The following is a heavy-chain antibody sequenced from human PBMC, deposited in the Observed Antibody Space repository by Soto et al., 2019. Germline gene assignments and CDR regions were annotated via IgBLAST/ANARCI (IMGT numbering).Heavy chain of an antibody. Sequence: ASVKVSCKASGGTFSSYAISWVRQAPGQGLEWMGGIIPIFGTANYAQKFQGRVTITADKSTSTAYMELSSLRSEDTAVYYCARCDYYDSSGYYEFYWFDPWGQGTLVTVSS. J-gene: IGHJ5*02. CDR2: IIPIFGTA. CDR3: ARCDYYDSSGYYEFYWFDP. D-gene: IGHD3-22*01. CDR1: GGTFSSYA. V-gene: IGHV1-69*06.